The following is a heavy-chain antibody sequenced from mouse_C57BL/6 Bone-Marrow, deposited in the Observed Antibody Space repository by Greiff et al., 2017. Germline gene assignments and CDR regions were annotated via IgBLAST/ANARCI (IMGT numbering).Heavy chain of an antibody. CDR2: IWSGGST. J-gene: IGHJ4*01. V-gene: IGHV2-2*01. D-gene: IGHD2-5*01. CDR3: ARNPAYYSNLYYAMDY. CDR1: GFSLTSYG. Sequence: VKLQESGPGLVQPSQSLSITCTVSGFSLTSYGVHWVRQSPGKGLEWLGVIWSGGSTDYNAAFISRLSISKDNSKSQVFFKMNSLQADDTAIYYCARNPAYYSNLYYAMDYWGQGTSVTVSS.